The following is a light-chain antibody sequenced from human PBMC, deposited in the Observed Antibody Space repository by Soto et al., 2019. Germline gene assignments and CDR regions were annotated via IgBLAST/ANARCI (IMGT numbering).Light chain of an antibody. J-gene: IGKJ2*03. CDR3: QQYGTFSARS. CDR2: KVS. Sequence: DIQMTQSPSTLSASVGDRVTITCRASQSVSPWVAWYQQKPGKAPELLIYKVSTLQSGVPPRFSGSGSGTEFTLTISSLQPDDFATYFCQQYGTFSARSFGQGTKLEIK. CDR1: QSVSPW. V-gene: IGKV1-5*03.